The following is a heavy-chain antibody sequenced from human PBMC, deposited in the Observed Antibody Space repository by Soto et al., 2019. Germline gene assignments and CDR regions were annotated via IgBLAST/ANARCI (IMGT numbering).Heavy chain of an antibody. J-gene: IGHJ5*02. D-gene: IGHD1-26*01. CDR3: ARRCPEWEPDWFHP. CDR2: IYRDDDK. CDR1: GFSLSTSGVG. V-gene: IGHV2-5*02. Sequence: QITLKESGPTLVKPTQTLTLTCTFSGFSLSTSGVGVGWIRQPPGKALEWLALIYRDDDKRYSPSLKSRPTTTHDTAEKLVVLTRTDMHPVDTATYYCARRCPEWEPDWFHPLGQGALVIVSA.